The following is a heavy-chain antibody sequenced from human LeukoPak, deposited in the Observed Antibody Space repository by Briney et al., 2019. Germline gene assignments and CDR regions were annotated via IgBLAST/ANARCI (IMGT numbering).Heavy chain of an antibody. J-gene: IGHJ4*02. CDR1: GYSFTGYY. CDR2: SNHNRGDT. V-gene: IGHV1-2*02. D-gene: IGHD6-19*01. Sequence: AASVKVSCKTSGYSFTGYYIHWVRQDPGQGLEWMEWSNHNRGDTNYAQNLQGRVTMTRDTSINTAYMELRRLRSDDTAVYYCARYGSAWEFDYWGQGTPVTVSS. CDR3: ARYGSAWEFDY.